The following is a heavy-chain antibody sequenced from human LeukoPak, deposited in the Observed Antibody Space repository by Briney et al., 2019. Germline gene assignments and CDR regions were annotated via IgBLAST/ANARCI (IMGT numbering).Heavy chain of an antibody. D-gene: IGHD6-19*01. CDR2: MNPNSGNT. CDR1: GYTFTSYD. Sequence: ASVKVSCKASGYTFTSYDINWERQATGQGLEWMGWMNPNSGNTGYAQKFQGRVTMTRNTSISTAYMELSSLRSEDTAVYYCARGSSGWYRSVWFDPWGQGTLVTVSS. CDR3: ARGSSGWYRSVWFDP. J-gene: IGHJ5*02. V-gene: IGHV1-8*01.